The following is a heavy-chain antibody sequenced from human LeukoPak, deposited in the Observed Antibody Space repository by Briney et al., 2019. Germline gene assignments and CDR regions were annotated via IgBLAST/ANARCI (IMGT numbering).Heavy chain of an antibody. CDR3: TTDSLLWFGELLPT. CDR1: GFTFGDYA. Sequence: PGGSLRLSCTASGFTFGDYAMSWFRQAPGEGLEWVGFIRSKAYGGTTEYAASVKGRFTISRDDSKSIAYLQMNSLKTEDTAVYYCTTDSLLWFGELLPTWGQGTLVTVSS. J-gene: IGHJ5*02. V-gene: IGHV3-49*03. D-gene: IGHD3-10*01. CDR2: IRSKAYGGTT.